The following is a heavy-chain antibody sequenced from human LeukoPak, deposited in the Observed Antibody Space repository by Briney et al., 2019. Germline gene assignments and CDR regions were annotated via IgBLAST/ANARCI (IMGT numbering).Heavy chain of an antibody. J-gene: IGHJ1*01. CDR3: TRAPLPGFGESGGYFQH. D-gene: IGHD3-10*01. V-gene: IGHV3-49*03. CDR2: IRSKAYGGTT. CDR1: GFTFGDYA. Sequence: GGSLRLSCTASGFTFGDYAMSWFRQAPGKGLEWVGFIRSKAYGGTTEYAASVKGRFTISRDDSKSIAYLQMNSLKTEDTAVYYCTRAPLPGFGESGGYFQHWGQGTLVTVSS.